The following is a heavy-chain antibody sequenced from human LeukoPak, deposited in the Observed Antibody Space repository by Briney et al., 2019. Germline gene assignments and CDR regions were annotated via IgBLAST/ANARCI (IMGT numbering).Heavy chain of an antibody. CDR3: ARAFLAATLDY. D-gene: IGHD2-15*01. CDR1: GFTVSSNY. CDR2: IYSGGST. V-gene: IGHV3-66*01. J-gene: IGHJ4*02. Sequence: GGSLRLSCAASGFTVSSNYMSWVRQAPGKGLEWVSVIYSGGSTYYADSVKGRFTISRDNSKNTLYLQMNSLTAADTAVYYCARAFLAATLDYWGQGTLVTVSS.